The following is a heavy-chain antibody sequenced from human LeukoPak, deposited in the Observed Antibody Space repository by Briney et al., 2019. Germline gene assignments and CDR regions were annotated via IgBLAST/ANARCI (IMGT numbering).Heavy chain of an antibody. Sequence: GSLRLSCAASGFTFSSYAMSWVRQAPGKGLEWVSGLSASGGLTYYSDSVKGRFTISRDNSKNTLYLQMNSLRADDTAVYYCAKGGSSYSEMDYWGQGTLVTVSS. CDR1: GFTFSSYA. J-gene: IGHJ4*02. CDR2: LSASGGLT. V-gene: IGHV3-23*01. CDR3: AKGGSSYSEMDY. D-gene: IGHD4-11*01.